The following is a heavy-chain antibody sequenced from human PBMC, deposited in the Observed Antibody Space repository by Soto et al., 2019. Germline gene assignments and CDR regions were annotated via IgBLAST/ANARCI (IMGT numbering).Heavy chain of an antibody. V-gene: IGHV3-23*01. CDR1: GFTFSNYA. Sequence: GGSLRLSCAASGFTFSNYAMSWVRQAPGKGLEWVSTISGSGGNTYFADSVQGRFTISRHNSENTVYLQMNSLTAEDTAVYYCAKLPHYSSGWYYFDYWGQGTLVTVSS. CDR2: ISGSGGNT. J-gene: IGHJ4*02. CDR3: AKLPHYSSGWYYFDY. D-gene: IGHD6-19*01.